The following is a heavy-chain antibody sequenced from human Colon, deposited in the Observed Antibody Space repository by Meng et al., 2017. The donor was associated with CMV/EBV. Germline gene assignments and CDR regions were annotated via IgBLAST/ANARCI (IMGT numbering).Heavy chain of an antibody. D-gene: IGHD2-15*01. CDR2: MNPNSGNT. CDR1: GYTFTSYD. J-gene: IGHJ4*02. CDR3: ARYCSGGNCYSKPGLAKFFDL. V-gene: IGHV1-8*03. Sequence: ASVKVSCKASGYTFTSYDINWVRQATGQGLEWMGWMNPNSGNTGYAQKFQGRVTITRNTSISTAYMELSSLRSDDSAVYYCARYCSGGNCYSKPGLAKFFDLWGQGTLVTVSS.